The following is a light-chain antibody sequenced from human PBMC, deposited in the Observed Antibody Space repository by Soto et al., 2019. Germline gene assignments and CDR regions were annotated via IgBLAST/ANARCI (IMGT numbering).Light chain of an antibody. CDR3: QQYGSSPIT. CDR2: STS. J-gene: IGKJ5*01. Sequence: EIVLTQSPASLSVSPGERATLSCRTSQNFGSSYLAWYQQKPGQAPRLLIYSTSTRATGIPDRFSGSGSGTDFTLTISRLEPADSAVFYCQQYGSSPITFGQGTRLEIK. V-gene: IGKV3-20*01. CDR1: QNFGSSY.